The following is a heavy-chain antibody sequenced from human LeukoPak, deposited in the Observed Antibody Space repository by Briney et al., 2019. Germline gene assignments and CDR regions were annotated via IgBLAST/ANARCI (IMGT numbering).Heavy chain of an antibody. CDR3: ARVGPSNYYDSSEYFQH. CDR2: IYYSGST. Sequence: SETLSLTCTVSGGSISSSSYYWGWIRQPPGKGLEWIGSIYYSGSTYYNPSLKSRVTISVDTSKNQFSLKLSSVTAADTAVYYCARVGPSNYYDSSEYFQHWGQGTLVTVSS. D-gene: IGHD3-22*01. CDR1: GGSISSSSYY. V-gene: IGHV4-39*07. J-gene: IGHJ1*01.